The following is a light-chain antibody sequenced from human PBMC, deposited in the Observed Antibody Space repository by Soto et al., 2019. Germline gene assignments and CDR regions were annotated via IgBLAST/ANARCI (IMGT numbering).Light chain of an antibody. V-gene: IGLV2-11*01. CDR3: CSFAGSYTYV. Sequence: QSVLTQPRSVSGSPGQSVTISCTGSSSDVGDYNYVSWYQQHPGKAPKLIIYDVNKRPSGVPDRFSGSKSGNTASLTISGLQAEDEADYCCCSFAGSYTYVFGTGTKLTVL. CDR1: SSDVGDYNY. J-gene: IGLJ1*01. CDR2: DVN.